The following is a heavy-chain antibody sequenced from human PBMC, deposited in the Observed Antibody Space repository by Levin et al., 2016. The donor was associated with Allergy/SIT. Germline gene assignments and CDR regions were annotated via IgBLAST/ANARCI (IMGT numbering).Heavy chain of an antibody. CDR3: VSLLTPSAFSFDH. V-gene: IGHV3-33*01. J-gene: IGHJ4*02. Sequence: GGSLRLSCATSGFSLHTFDMHWVRQPPGKGLEWVATVGFDGSTEYYADSVKGRFTISRDNSKNTLYLQMTGLRAEDTAVYYCVSLLTPSAFSFDHWGQGSLVTVSS. CDR1: GFSLHTFD. D-gene: IGHD3-9*01. CDR2: VGFDGSTE.